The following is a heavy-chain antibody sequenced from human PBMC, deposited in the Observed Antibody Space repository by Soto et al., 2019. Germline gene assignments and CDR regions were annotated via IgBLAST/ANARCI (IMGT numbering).Heavy chain of an antibody. J-gene: IGHJ6*03. Sequence: AGSLRLPCGASGFTFSRYGLHWVRQAPGKGLEWVANIKQDGSEKYYVDSVKGRFTISRDNAKNSLYLQMNSLRAEDTAVYYCARDRSYYDILTGYYDYYMDVWGKGTTVTVSS. CDR2: IKQDGSEK. CDR1: GFTFSRYG. CDR3: ARDRSYYDILTGYYDYYMDV. V-gene: IGHV3-7*01. D-gene: IGHD3-9*01.